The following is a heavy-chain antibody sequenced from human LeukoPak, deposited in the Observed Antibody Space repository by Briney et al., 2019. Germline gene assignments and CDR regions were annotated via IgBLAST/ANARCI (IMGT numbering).Heavy chain of an antibody. CDR2: IYHSGST. Sequence: SETLSLTCTVSGYSISSGYYWGWIRQPPGKGLEWIGSIYHSGSTYYNPSLKSRVTISVDTSKNQFSLKLSSVTAADTAVYYCARASRTGLGIGSFDYWGQGTLGTVSS. V-gene: IGHV4-38-2*02. CDR1: GYSISSGYY. J-gene: IGHJ4*02. D-gene: IGHD7-27*01. CDR3: ARASRTGLGIGSFDY.